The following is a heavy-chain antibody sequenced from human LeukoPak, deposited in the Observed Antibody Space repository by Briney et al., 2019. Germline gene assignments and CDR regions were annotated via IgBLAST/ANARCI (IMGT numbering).Heavy chain of an antibody. Sequence: ASVKVSCKASGYTFTGYYMHWVRQAPGQGLEWMGWINPNSGGTNYAQKFQGRVTMTGDTSISTAYMELSRLRSDDTAVYYCARHHCSSTSCYFDYYYYMDVWGKGTTVTVSS. CDR2: INPNSGGT. CDR1: GYTFTGYY. CDR3: ARHHCSSTSCYFDYYYYMDV. J-gene: IGHJ6*03. V-gene: IGHV1-2*02. D-gene: IGHD2-2*01.